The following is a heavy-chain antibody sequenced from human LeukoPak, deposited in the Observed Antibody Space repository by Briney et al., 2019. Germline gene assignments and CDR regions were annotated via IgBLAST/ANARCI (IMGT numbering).Heavy chain of an antibody. CDR3: ASVMGLYGSGSYPTL. Sequence: GGSLRLSCAASGFTFSSYSMNWVRQAPGKGLEWVSSINSSSGYIYYADSVKGRFTISRDNAKNSLYLQMNSLRAEDTAVYYCASVMGLYGSGSYPTLWGQGTLVTVSS. V-gene: IGHV3-21*04. D-gene: IGHD3-10*01. CDR2: INSSSGYI. J-gene: IGHJ4*02. CDR1: GFTFSSYS.